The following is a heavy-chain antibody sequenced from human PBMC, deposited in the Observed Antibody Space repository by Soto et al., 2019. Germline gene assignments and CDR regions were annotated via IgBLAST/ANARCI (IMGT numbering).Heavy chain of an antibody. J-gene: IGHJ4*02. CDR3: AKDVEMATITGLFDY. CDR1: GFTFSSYA. Sequence: EVQLLESGGGLVQPGGSLRLSCAASGFTFSSYAMSWVRQAPGKGLDWVSAISGSGGSTYYADSVKGRFTISRDNSKNTLYLQTNSLRAEDTAVYYCAKDVEMATITGLFDYWGQGTLVTVSS. D-gene: IGHD5-12*01. CDR2: ISGSGGST. V-gene: IGHV3-23*01.